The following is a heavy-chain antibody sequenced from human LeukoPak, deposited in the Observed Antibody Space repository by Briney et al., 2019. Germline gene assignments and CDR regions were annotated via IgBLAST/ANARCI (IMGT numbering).Heavy chain of an antibody. Sequence: GGSLRLSCAASGFTFSNAWMSWVRQAPGKGLEWVGRIKSKTDGGTPDYAAPVKGRFTISRDDSKNTLYLQMNSLKTEDTAVYHCTTVGGLRYFDWLSDAHDYWGQGTLVTVSS. CDR1: GFTFSNAW. CDR2: IKSKTDGGTP. D-gene: IGHD3-9*01. J-gene: IGHJ4*02. V-gene: IGHV3-15*01. CDR3: TTVGGLRYFDWLSDAHDY.